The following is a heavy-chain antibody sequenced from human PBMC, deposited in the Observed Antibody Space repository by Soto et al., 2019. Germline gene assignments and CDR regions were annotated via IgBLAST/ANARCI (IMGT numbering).Heavy chain of an antibody. J-gene: IGHJ5*02. CDR1: GFTFSSYA. V-gene: IGHV3-23*01. Sequence: GSLRLSCAASGFTFSSYAMSWVRQAPGKGLEWVSVIIGSGGSTYYADSVKGRFTISRDNSKNTLYLQMNSLRAEDTAVYYCARDSGYYYDSSGSYWFDPWGQGTLVTVSS. CDR2: IIGSGGST. CDR3: ARDSGYYYDSSGSYWFDP. D-gene: IGHD3-22*01.